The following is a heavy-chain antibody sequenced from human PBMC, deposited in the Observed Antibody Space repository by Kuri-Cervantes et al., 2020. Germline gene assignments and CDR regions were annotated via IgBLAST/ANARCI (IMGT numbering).Heavy chain of an antibody. Sequence: ESLKISCTVSGDFMANFYWSWIRQSPGKGLEWIGFIFDTGNTDYNPSLKSRVTISVDTSKNQFSLKLSSVTAADTAVYYCARTRYDILTGYFYYYYGMDVWGQGTTVTVSS. CDR1: GDFMANFY. CDR3: ARTRYDILTGYFYYYYGMDV. V-gene: IGHV4-59*13. D-gene: IGHD3-9*01. J-gene: IGHJ6*02. CDR2: IFDTGNT.